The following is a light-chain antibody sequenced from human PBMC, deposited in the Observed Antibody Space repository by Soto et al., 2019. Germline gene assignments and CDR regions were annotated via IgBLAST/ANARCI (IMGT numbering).Light chain of an antibody. Sequence: DIQLTQSPSFQSASIGDRVTITCRVSQDFSNFLAWYQQKPGRAPKLLMYDASTLQSGVPSRFSGSGSGTEFTLTISSLQPEDFATYYCQQLYSFPLTFGGGTKVDIK. CDR1: QDFSNF. CDR2: DAS. J-gene: IGKJ4*01. CDR3: QQLYSFPLT. V-gene: IGKV1-9*01.